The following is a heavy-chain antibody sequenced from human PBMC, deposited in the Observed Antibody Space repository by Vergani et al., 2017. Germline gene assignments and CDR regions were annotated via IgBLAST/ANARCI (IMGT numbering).Heavy chain of an antibody. J-gene: IGHJ6*03. D-gene: IGHD2-8*01. CDR1: GYTFTGYY. CDR2: ISPNSGGT. CDR3: ARSCGTNTCSKAGTQYYYYYCLDI. Sequence: QVQLVQSVTEVEKPGASVKVSCKASGYTFTGYYIHWVRQAPGQALEWMGWISPNSGGTNYAQKFQGRVTMTRDTSISTAYMELSRLRSDDTAVYYCARSCGTNTCSKAGTQYYYYYCLDIWGKGTTVTVSS. V-gene: IGHV1-2*02.